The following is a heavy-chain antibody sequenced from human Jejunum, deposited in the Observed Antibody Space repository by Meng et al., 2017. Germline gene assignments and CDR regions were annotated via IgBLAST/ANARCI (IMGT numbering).Heavy chain of an antibody. D-gene: IGHD3-16*02. CDR1: GASMSSGNYY. J-gene: IGHJ4*02. V-gene: IGHV4-31*01. CDR2: IYYSGST. Sequence: QMHLQESGPGLVKPSQTLSLTCTVSGASMSSGNYYWTWIRQHPGKGLEWIGYIYYSGSTYYNPSLQSLVTISIDMSENQFSLKLTSVTAADTAVYYCAREWSGSFRHFDYWGQGTLVTVSS. CDR3: AREWSGSFRHFDY.